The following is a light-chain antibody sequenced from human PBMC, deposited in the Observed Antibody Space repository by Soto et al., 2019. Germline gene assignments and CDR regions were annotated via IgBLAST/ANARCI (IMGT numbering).Light chain of an antibody. V-gene: IGKV3-20*01. CDR1: QSVNIGY. J-gene: IGKJ2*01. Sequence: EIVLTQSPGTLSLSPGERATLSCRASQSVNIGYLAWYQQKPGQAPRLLLYGASSRATGIPDRFSGSGSGTDFTLTISRLEPEDFAVYYCQQLGSSPYTFGQGINLEIK. CDR2: GAS. CDR3: QQLGSSPYT.